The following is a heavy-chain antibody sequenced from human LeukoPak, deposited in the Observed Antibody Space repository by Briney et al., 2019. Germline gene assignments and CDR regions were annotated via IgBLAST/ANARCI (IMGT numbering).Heavy chain of an antibody. CDR1: GFTFSSYD. V-gene: IGHV3-30*02. Sequence: GGSLRLSCAASGFTFSSYDIHWVRQAPGKGLEWVAFIRYDGSNKYYADSVKGRFTISRDYSKNTLYLQMNSLRAEDTAVYYCARVRGGYQLPLNWFDPWGQGTLVTVSS. CDR3: ARVRGGYQLPLNWFDP. D-gene: IGHD2-2*01. J-gene: IGHJ5*02. CDR2: IRYDGSNK.